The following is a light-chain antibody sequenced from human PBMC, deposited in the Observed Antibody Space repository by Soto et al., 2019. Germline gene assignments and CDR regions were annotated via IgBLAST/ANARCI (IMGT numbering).Light chain of an antibody. J-gene: IGKJ5*01. CDR1: QSVLFSSNNKNY. CDR2: WAS. V-gene: IGKV4-1*01. CDR3: QQSYSTPIT. Sequence: DIVMTQSPDSLAVSLGERATINCKSSQSVLFSSNNKNYLAWYQQKPGQPPKLLIYWASTRESGVPNRFSGSGSWTDFTLTISSLQAEDVAVYYCQQSYSTPITFGQGTRLEIK.